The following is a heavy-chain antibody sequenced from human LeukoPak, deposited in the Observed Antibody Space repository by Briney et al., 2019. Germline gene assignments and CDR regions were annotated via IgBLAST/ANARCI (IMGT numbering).Heavy chain of an antibody. D-gene: IGHD3-16*01. CDR1: GFTFSSHY. Sequence: GGSLRLSCAASGFTFSSHYMNWVRQAPGKGLVWVSRINPDGSSTSYADSVKGRFTISRDNAKNTLNLQMNSLSPEEAAVYYSTRNGLRPYDNWGQGTLVTVSS. J-gene: IGHJ4*02. CDR3: TRNGLRPYDN. CDR2: INPDGSST. V-gene: IGHV3-74*01.